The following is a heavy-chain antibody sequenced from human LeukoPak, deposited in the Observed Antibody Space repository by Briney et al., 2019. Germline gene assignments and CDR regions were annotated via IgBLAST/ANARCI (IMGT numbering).Heavy chain of an antibody. V-gene: IGHV3-23*01. CDR3: AKDRGYGSGLYYGAYYFDY. Sequence: PGGSLRLSCAGSGFTFSSYAMSWVRQAPGKGLEWVSAISGGGGSTYYADSVKGRFTICRDSSKNTLYLQMNSLRAEDTAVYYCAKDRGYGSGLYYGAYYFDYWGQGTLVTVSS. J-gene: IGHJ4*02. D-gene: IGHD3-10*01. CDR2: ISGGGGST. CDR1: GFTFSSYA.